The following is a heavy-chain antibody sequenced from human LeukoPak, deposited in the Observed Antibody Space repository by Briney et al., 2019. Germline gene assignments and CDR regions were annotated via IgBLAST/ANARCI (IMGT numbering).Heavy chain of an antibody. D-gene: IGHD4-17*01. J-gene: IGHJ4*02. CDR2: IIPIFGTA. CDR3: ARARRYGDYSLTG. Sequence: SVKVSCKASGGTFSSYAISWVRQAPGQGLEWMGGIIPIFGTANDAQKFQGRVTITTDESTSTAYMELSSLRSEDTAVYYCARARRYGDYSLTGWGQGTLVTVSS. CDR1: GGTFSSYA. V-gene: IGHV1-69*05.